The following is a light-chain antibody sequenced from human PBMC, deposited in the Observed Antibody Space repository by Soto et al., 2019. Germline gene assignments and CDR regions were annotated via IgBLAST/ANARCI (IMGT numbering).Light chain of an antibody. Sequence: QPVLTQSPSASASLGASVKLTCTLSSGHSRYAIAWHQQQPEKGPRYLMNLNGDGSHSKGDGIPDRFSGSSSGAERYLTISSLKSEDEADYYCHTWGTGIQVFGGGTKVTVL. CDR1: SGHSRYA. CDR3: HTWGTGIQV. V-gene: IGLV4-69*01. CDR2: LNGDGSH. J-gene: IGLJ3*02.